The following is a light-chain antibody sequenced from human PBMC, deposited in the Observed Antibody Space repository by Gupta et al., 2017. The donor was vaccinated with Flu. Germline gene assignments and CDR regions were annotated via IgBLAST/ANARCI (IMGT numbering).Light chain of an antibody. CDR2: GVS. Sequence: IHITQSPATLSVSPGERTTLSCMASQSVGNDLAWYQQKPGQAPRLLIYGVSPRAEGVPRRFRGSGAGTEFTLTLCRAQCVEFAVFYCQNYNIWLPWPLGQGPRWKS. J-gene: IGKJ1*01. V-gene: IGKV3-15*01. CDR1: QSVGND. CDR3: QNYNIWLPWP.